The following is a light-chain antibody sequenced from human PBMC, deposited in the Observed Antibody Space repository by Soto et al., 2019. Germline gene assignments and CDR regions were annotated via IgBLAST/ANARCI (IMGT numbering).Light chain of an antibody. Sequence: EIVMTQSPATLSVSAWERATLSCMASQSVSSNLAWYQQKPGQAPRLLIYGASTRATGIPARFSGSGSGTEFTLTISSLQSEDFAVYYCQQYNNWPLTFGGGTKVDIK. V-gene: IGKV3-15*01. CDR1: QSVSSN. CDR3: QQYNNWPLT. CDR2: GAS. J-gene: IGKJ4*01.